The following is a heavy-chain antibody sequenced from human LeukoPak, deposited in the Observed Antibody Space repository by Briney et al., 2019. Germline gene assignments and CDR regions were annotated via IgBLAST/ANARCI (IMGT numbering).Heavy chain of an antibody. CDR1: GFFFSSHA. V-gene: IGHV3-21*01. CDR3: ARTRSGYDFWSGYPPFDP. Sequence: GGSLRLSCAASGFFFSSHAMHWVRQAPGKGLEWVSSISSSSSYIYYADSVKGRFTISRDNAKNSLYLQMNSLRAEDTAVYYCARTRSGYDFWSGYPPFDPWGQGTLVTVSS. J-gene: IGHJ5*02. CDR2: ISSSSSYI. D-gene: IGHD3-3*01.